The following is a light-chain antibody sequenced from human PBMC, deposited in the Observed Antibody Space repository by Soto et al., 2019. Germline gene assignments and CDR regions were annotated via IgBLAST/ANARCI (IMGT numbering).Light chain of an antibody. V-gene: IGKV1D-12*01. CDR2: AAS. J-gene: IGKJ5*01. CDR3: QQANSFPIT. Sequence: DIQMTQSLSSVSASVGDTVTITCRASQDISIWLTWYQQKPGKAPKLLIFAASTLQSGVPSRFSGSGSGTDFALTISSLQPEDFATYYCQQANSFPITFGQGTRLEI. CDR1: QDISIW.